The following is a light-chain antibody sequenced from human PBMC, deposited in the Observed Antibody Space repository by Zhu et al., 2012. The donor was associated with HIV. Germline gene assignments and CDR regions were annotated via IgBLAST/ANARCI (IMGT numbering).Light chain of an antibody. J-gene: IGKJ1*01. CDR1: QSVGSRF. CDR2: DVF. CDR3: QQYGSSPMT. V-gene: IGKV3-20*01. Sequence: EVVLTQSPGTLSLSPGERATLSCRASQSVGSRFLAWYQQKPGQALRLLIYDVFNTATGVPDRFRGSGSGTDFTLTISSPESEDSAVYFCQQYGSSPMTFGQGTKVEIK.